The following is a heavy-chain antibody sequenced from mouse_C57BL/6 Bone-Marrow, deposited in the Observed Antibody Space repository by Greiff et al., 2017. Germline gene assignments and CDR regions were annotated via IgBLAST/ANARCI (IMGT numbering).Heavy chain of an antibody. CDR2: IDPSDSYT. J-gene: IGHJ2*01. D-gene: IGHD1-1*01. Sequence: QVLLQQPGAELVMPGASVKLSCKASGYTFTSYWMHWVKQRPGQGLEWIGEIDPSDSYTNYNQKFKGKSTLTVDKSSSTAYMQLSSLTSEDAAVYYCARFYGGYFDYWGQGTTLTVYS. CDR3: ARFYGGYFDY. CDR1: GYTFTSYW. V-gene: IGHV1-69*01.